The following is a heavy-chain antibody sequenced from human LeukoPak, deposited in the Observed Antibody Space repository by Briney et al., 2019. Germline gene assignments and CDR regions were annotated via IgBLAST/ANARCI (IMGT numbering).Heavy chain of an antibody. CDR3: ARGRKTTGYSSSLGYFDY. J-gene: IGHJ4*02. CDR2: INHSGST. CDR1: GGSFSGYY. D-gene: IGHD6-13*01. V-gene: IGHV4-34*01. Sequence: SETLSLTCAVYGGSFSGYYWSWIRQPPGKGLEWIGEINHSGSTNYNPSLKSRVTISVDTSKNQFSLKLSSVTAADTAVYYCARGRKTTGYSSSLGYFDYWGQGTLVTVSS.